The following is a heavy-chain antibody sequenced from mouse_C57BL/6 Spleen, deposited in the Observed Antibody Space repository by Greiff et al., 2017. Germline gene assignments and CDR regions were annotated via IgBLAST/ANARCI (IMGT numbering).Heavy chain of an antibody. CDR2: IDTPDSDN. J-gene: IGHJ3*01. D-gene: IGHD1-1*01. Sequence: QVQLQQPGAELVRPGSSVKLSCKASGYTFTSYWMNWVQQTPMQGLEWIGNIDTPDSDNHYNQKFTDKATLTVDKAASTAYIQLSSLTSEDSAVFDCAREDYYGSSYGFAYWGQGTLVTVSA. CDR3: AREDYYGSSYGFAY. CDR1: GYTFTSYW. V-gene: IGHV1-52*01.